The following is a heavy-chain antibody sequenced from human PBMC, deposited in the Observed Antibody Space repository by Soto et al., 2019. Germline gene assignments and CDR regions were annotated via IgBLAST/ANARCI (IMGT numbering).Heavy chain of an antibody. CDR2: INPNGGST. CDR1: GYTFTNYY. Sequence: QVQLVQSGAEVKKPGASVRVSCKASGYTFTNYYIDWVRQAPGQGLEWMGKINPNGGSTTDVQKFQGRVTMTRDTSTSTVYMELSSLRSEYTAVYYCARAALTTVTNRLNDVFDVWGQGTMVTVSS. J-gene: IGHJ3*01. D-gene: IGHD4-4*01. CDR3: ARAALTTVTNRLNDVFDV. V-gene: IGHV1-46*03.